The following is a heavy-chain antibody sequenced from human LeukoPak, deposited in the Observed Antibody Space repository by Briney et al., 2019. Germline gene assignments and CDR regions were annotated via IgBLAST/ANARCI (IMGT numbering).Heavy chain of an antibody. V-gene: IGHV1-18*01. Sequence: ASVEVSCKASGYTFTSYGISWVRQAPGQGLEWMGWISAYNGNTNYAQKLQGRVTMTTDTSTSTAYMGLRSLRSDDTAVYYCARVTYYYDSSGYSRLDYYYGMDVWGQGTTVTVSS. CDR1: GYTFTSYG. J-gene: IGHJ6*02. CDR2: ISAYNGNT. CDR3: ARVTYYYDSSGYSRLDYYYGMDV. D-gene: IGHD3-22*01.